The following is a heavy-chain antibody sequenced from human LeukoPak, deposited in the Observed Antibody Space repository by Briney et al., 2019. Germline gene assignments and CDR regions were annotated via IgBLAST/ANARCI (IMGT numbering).Heavy chain of an antibody. D-gene: IGHD3-16*02. CDR2: IYVTGST. CDR1: GGSIGTYY. Sequence: SETLSLTCTVSGGSIGTYYWSWIRQSPGKGLEWIGYIYVTGSTRYNPFLQSRVTISVDTSRNQFFLKMSSVTAADTAVYYCARHIGGGIEDMDVWGKGTKVTVSS. V-gene: IGHV4-59*08. J-gene: IGHJ6*03. CDR3: ARHIGGGIEDMDV.